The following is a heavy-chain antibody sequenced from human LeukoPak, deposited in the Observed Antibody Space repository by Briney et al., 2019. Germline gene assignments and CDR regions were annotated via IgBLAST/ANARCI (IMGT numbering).Heavy chain of an antibody. Sequence: SETLSLTCTVSGGSISSYYWSWIRQPPGKGLEWIGHIYYSGSTNYNPSLKSRFTISVDTSKNQFSLKLSSVTAADTAVYYCARVGLWDYFDYWGQGTLVTVSS. J-gene: IGHJ4*02. D-gene: IGHD5-18*01. CDR3: ARVGLWDYFDY. V-gene: IGHV4-59*01. CDR1: GGSISSYY. CDR2: IYYSGST.